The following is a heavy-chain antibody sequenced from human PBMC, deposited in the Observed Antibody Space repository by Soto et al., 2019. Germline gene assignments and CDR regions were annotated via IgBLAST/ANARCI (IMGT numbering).Heavy chain of an antibody. Sequence: PGGSLRLSCAASGFTFSYYSMTWVRQSPGRGLEWVSSISSSTTYISYADSVRGRFTISRDNAKNSLYLQMSSLRADDTAVYYCARDPVGVDSTFFFDPWGQGTLVTVSS. J-gene: IGHJ5*02. D-gene: IGHD2-21*01. V-gene: IGHV3-21*01. CDR2: ISSSTTYI. CDR3: ARDPVGVDSTFFFDP. CDR1: GFTFSYYS.